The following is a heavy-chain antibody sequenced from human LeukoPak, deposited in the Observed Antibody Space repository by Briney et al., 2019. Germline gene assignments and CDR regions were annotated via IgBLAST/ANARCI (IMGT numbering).Heavy chain of an antibody. D-gene: IGHD4-17*01. CDR1: GGAISNYY. CDR3: ARAYYGDFFDY. Sequence: SETLSLTCNVPGGAISNYYWSWIRQPPGKGLEWIGYINYSGSAFYNPSVKSRVTISVDTSKNQFSLKLNSVTAADTAVYYCARAYYGDFFDYWGQGALVTVSS. CDR2: INYSGSA. J-gene: IGHJ4*02. V-gene: IGHV4-59*08.